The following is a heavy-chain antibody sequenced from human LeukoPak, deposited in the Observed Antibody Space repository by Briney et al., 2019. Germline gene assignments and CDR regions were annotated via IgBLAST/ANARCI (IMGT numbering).Heavy chain of an antibody. CDR1: GFTFSTYA. J-gene: IGHJ5*02. CDR3: ERVVPAAILLDYH. Sequence: PGVSLRLSCAASGFTFSTYAISWGRQAPGKGREWGAAISGSRGSTYYADAVKGRFTSSRDNSKHTLYLQMNSLRAEDTAVYYCERVVPAAILLDYHWGQGTLVRVFS. V-gene: IGHV3-23*01. CDR2: ISGSRGST. D-gene: IGHD2-2*01.